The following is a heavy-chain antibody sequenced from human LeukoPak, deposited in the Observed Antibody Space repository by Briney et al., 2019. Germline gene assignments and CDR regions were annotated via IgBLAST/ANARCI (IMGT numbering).Heavy chain of an antibody. J-gene: IGHJ4*02. CDR2: INPNSGGT. Sequence: ASAKVSCKASGYTFTGYYIHWVRQAPGQGLEWMGWINPNSGGTNYAQKFQGRVTMTRDTSISTAYMELSRLRSDDTAVYYCARDPGIAALYYFDYWGQGTLVTVSS. CDR1: GYTFTGYY. V-gene: IGHV1-2*02. CDR3: ARDPGIAALYYFDY. D-gene: IGHD6-6*01.